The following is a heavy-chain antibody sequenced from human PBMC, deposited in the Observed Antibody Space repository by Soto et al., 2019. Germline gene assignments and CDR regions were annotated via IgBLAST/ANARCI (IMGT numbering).Heavy chain of an antibody. D-gene: IGHD3-22*01. CDR3: AASRGYDSSGYSGYYYGMDV. CDR1: GFTFSSYG. CDR2: ISYDGSNK. Sequence: PGGSLRLSCAASGFTFSSYGMHWVRQAPGKGLEWVAVISYDGSNKYYADSVKGRFSISRDNAKKSLYLQMNSLRPDDTALYYCAASRGYDSSGYSGYYYGMDVWGKGTTVTVSS. J-gene: IGHJ6*04. V-gene: IGHV3-30*03.